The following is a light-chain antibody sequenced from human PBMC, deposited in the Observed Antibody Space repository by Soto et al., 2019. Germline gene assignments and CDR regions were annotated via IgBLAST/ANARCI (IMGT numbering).Light chain of an antibody. J-gene: IGKJ5*01. Sequence: EIMLTQSPATLSSFPGDRVTLSCRASQYINTRLAWYQHRPGQAPRLLIYQTSNRATGIPARFSGSGSGTDFTLTISSLEPEDFAVYYCHQRQYWPPITFGQGTRLE. CDR1: QYINTR. CDR3: HQRQYWPPIT. V-gene: IGKV3-11*01. CDR2: QTS.